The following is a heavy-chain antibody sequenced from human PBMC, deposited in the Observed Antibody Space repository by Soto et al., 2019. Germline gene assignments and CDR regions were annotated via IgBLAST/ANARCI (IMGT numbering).Heavy chain of an antibody. CDR2: IYPRGGST. CDR1: GYTFTDYY. D-gene: IGHD3-3*01. CDR3: ARDLNYDFYDF. J-gene: IGHJ4*02. V-gene: IGHV1-46*01. Sequence: QVQLVQSGTEVRMPEASVKISCKASGYTFTDYYIHWVRQAPGQGLEWMGKIYPRGGSTTYAQKCQGRVTVTGDTSTNTVYMELNYLTSDDTAIYYCARDLNYDFYDFWGQGTLVIVSS.